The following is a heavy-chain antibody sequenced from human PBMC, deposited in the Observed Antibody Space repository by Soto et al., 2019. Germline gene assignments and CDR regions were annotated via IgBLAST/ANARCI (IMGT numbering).Heavy chain of an antibody. Sequence: ASVKVSCKASGGTFSSYAISWVRQAPGQGLEWMGGIIPIFGTANYAQKFQGRVTITADESTSTAYMELSSLRSEDTAVYYCARGPIFSSSWYYFDYWGQGTPVTVSA. CDR1: GGTFSSYA. J-gene: IGHJ4*02. CDR3: ARGPIFSSSWYYFDY. CDR2: IIPIFGTA. V-gene: IGHV1-69*13. D-gene: IGHD6-13*01.